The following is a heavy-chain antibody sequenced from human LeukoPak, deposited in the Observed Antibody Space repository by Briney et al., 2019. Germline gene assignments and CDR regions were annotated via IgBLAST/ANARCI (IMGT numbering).Heavy chain of an antibody. CDR2: MYLGESDT. Sequence: GGSLGISLRGSGYRFKRYWIGWGREMPGKSEGGGGVMYLGESDTRYSPSFQGQVTISADKSISTAYLQWSSLKASDTAMYYCARVKLEYYYGSGRLIKYYYYYMDVWGKGTTVTISS. V-gene: IGHV5-51*01. CDR3: ARVKLEYYYGSGRLIKYYYYYMDV. J-gene: IGHJ6*03. CDR1: GYRFKRYW. D-gene: IGHD3-10*01.